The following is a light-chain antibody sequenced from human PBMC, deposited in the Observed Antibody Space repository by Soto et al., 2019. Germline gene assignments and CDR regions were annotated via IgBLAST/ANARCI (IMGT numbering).Light chain of an antibody. CDR1: QTISTW. V-gene: IGKV1-5*03. CDR3: QQYNSYPGT. J-gene: IGKJ1*01. CDR2: KAS. Sequence: IQMTQSPSTLSASVGDRVTFTCRASQTISTWLAWYQQQPGEAPKLLIYKASTLEVGVPSRFSASGSGTEFTLTSNPLQPADFATYYCQQYNSYPGTFGQGTKV.